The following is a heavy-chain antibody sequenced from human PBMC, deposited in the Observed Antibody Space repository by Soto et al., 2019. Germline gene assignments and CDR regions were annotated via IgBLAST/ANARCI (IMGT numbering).Heavy chain of an antibody. J-gene: IGHJ6*03. CDR2: ISWNSGSI. D-gene: IGHD3-16*02. Sequence: GGSLRLSCAASGFTFDVYAMHWVRQAPGKGLEWVSGISWNSGSIGYADSVKGRFTISRDNAKNSLYLQMNSLRAEDTALYYCAKGGYDYIWGSYRLYYYYYMDVWGKGTTVTVSS. V-gene: IGHV3-9*01. CDR1: GFTFDVYA. CDR3: AKGGYDYIWGSYRLYYYYYMDV.